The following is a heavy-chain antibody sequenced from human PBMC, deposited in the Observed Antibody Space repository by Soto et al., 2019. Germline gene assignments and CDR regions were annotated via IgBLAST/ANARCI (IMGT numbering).Heavy chain of an antibody. D-gene: IGHD3-3*01. Sequence: PGASLKISCKGSGYSFTSYWISWVRQMPGKGLEWMGRIDPSDSYTNYSPSFQGHVTISADKSISTAYLQWSSLKASDTAMYYCAIQGRITIFGVVIPDPYYYGMDVWGQGTTVTVSS. CDR1: GYSFTSYW. CDR3: AIQGRITIFGVVIPDPYYYGMDV. V-gene: IGHV5-10-1*01. J-gene: IGHJ6*02. CDR2: IDPSDSYT.